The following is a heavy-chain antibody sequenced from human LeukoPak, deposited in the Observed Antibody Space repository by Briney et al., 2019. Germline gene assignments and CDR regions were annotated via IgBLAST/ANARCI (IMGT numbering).Heavy chain of an antibody. CDR2: IYYSGST. D-gene: IGHD3-10*01. V-gene: IGHV4-61*01. CDR3: ARGLHASGVDY. J-gene: IGHJ4*02. CDR1: GYSISSGYY. Sequence: PSETLSLTCTVSGYSISSGYYWGWIRQPPGKGLEWIGYIYYSGSTNYNPSLKSRVTISVDTSKNQFSLKLSSVTAADTAVYYCARGLHASGVDYWGQGTLVTVSS.